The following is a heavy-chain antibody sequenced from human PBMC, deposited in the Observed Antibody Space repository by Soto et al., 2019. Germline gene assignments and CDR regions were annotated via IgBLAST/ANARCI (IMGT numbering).Heavy chain of an antibody. CDR2: ISSSSSTI. Sequence: PVGSLRLSCAASGFTFSRYSMNWVRQAPGKGLEWVSYISSSSSTIYYADSVKGRFTISRDNAKNSLYLQMNSLRAEDTAVYYCARDNLDYYCSGSYRMDVWGKRCTVTVSS. CDR1: GFTFSRYS. V-gene: IGHV3-48*01. CDR3: ARDNLDYYCSGSYRMDV. D-gene: IGHD3-10*01. J-gene: IGHJ6*03.